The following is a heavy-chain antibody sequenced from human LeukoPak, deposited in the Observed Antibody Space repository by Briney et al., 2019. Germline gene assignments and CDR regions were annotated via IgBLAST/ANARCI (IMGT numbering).Heavy chain of an antibody. V-gene: IGHV1-69*05. CDR3: AREPAGGPRNGAFDI. J-gene: IGHJ3*02. CDR1: GGTFSSYA. Sequence: GASVKVSCKASGGTFSSYAISWVRQAPGQGLEWMGGIIPIFGTANYAQKFQGRVTITTDESTSTAYMELSSLRSEDTAVYYCAREPAGGPRNGAFDIWGQGTMVTVSS. D-gene: IGHD2-8*01. CDR2: IIPIFGTA.